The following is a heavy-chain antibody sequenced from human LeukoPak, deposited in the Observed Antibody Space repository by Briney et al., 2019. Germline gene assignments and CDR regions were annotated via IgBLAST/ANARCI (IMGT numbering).Heavy chain of an antibody. CDR1: GFTFSSYA. V-gene: IGHV3-23*01. Sequence: GGSLRLSCAASGFTFSSYAMSWVRQAPGKGLEWISSISSSGGNVYYADSVKGRFTVSRDNSKNTLYLQMNSLRVEDTAVYYCAKGYSTPLIKGYFDYWGQGTLVTVSS. CDR2: ISSSGGNV. D-gene: IGHD2-8*01. J-gene: IGHJ4*02. CDR3: AKGYSTPLIKGYFDY.